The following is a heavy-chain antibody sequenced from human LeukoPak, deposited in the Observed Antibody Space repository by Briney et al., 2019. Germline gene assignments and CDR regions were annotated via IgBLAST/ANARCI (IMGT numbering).Heavy chain of an antibody. J-gene: IGHJ4*02. CDR1: GFTFSSYS. CDR3: ARSRGSSGSYPFDY. V-gene: IGHV3-48*01. Sequence: GGSLRLSCAASGFTFSSYSMNWVRQAPGKGLEWVSYINSSSSTIYYAGSVKGRFTISRDNAKNSLFLQMTSLRAEDTPVYYCARSRGSSGSYPFDYWGQGTLVTVSS. CDR2: INSSSSTI. D-gene: IGHD1-26*01.